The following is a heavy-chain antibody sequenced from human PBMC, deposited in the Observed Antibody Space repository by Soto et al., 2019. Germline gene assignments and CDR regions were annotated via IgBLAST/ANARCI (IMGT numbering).Heavy chain of an antibody. CDR1: GGTFSSYT. CDR2: IIPILGIA. Sequence: QVQLVQSGAEVKKPGSSVKVSCKASGGTFSSYTISWVRQAPGQGLEWMGRIIPILGIANYAQKFQGRVTITADKSTSTAYMELSSLRSEDTAVYYCARAKYYDSSAFAFDIWGHGTMVTVSS. CDR3: ARAKYYDSSAFAFDI. J-gene: IGHJ3*02. V-gene: IGHV1-69*02. D-gene: IGHD3-22*01.